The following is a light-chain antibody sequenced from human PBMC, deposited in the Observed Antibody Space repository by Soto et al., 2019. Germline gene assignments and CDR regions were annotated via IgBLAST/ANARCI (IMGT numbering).Light chain of an antibody. J-gene: IGLJ1*01. CDR2: GNS. V-gene: IGLV1-40*01. Sequence: QSVLTQPPSVSGAPGQRGTISCTGGSSNIGAGYDVHWYQQLPGTAPKLLIYGNSNRPSGVPDRFSGSKSGTSASLAITGLQAEDEADYYCQSYDSSLSGSTVFGTGTKVTVL. CDR3: QSYDSSLSGSTV. CDR1: SSNIGAGYD.